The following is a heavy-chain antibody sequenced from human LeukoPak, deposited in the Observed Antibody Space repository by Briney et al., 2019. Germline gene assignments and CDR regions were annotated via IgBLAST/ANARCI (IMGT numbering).Heavy chain of an antibody. V-gene: IGHV3-48*01. D-gene: IGHD1-26*01. Sequence: GGSLRLSCAASGFTFSSYSMNWVRQAPGKGLEWVSYISSSSSTIYYADSVKGRFTISRDNSKNTLYLQMNSLRAEDTAVYYCARDGTRANDAFDIWGQGTMVTVSS. J-gene: IGHJ3*02. CDR1: GFTFSSYS. CDR3: ARDGTRANDAFDI. CDR2: ISSSSSTI.